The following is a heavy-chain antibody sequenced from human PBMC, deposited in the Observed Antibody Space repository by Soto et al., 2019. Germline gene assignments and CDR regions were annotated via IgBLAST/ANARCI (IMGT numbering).Heavy chain of an antibody. CDR1: GYTFTSYA. J-gene: IGHJ6*02. CDR2: INAGNGNT. D-gene: IGHD4-4*01. V-gene: IGHV1-3*01. CDR3: ARPLTTAPRYYYYGMDV. Sequence: QVQLVQSGAEVKKPGASVKVSCKASGYTFTSYAMHWVRQAPGQRLAWMGWINAGNGNTKYSQKFQGRVTITRDTSASTAYMELSSLRSEDTAVYYCARPLTTAPRYYYYGMDVWGQGTTVTVSS.